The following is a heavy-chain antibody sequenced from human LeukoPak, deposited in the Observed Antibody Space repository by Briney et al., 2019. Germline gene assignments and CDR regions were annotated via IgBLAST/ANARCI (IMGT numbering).Heavy chain of an antibody. J-gene: IGHJ5*02. CDR3: ARDSTVTSWFDP. D-gene: IGHD4-17*01. CDR1: GYTFTGYY. Sequence: ASVKVSCKASGYTFTGYYMHWVRQAPGQGLEWMGWINPNSGGTNYAQKFQGRVTMTRGTSISTACMELSRLRSDDTAVYYCARDSTVTSWFDPWGQGTLVTVSS. CDR2: INPNSGGT. V-gene: IGHV1-2*02.